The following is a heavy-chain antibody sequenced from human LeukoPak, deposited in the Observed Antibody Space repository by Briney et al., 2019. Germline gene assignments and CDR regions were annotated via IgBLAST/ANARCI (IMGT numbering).Heavy chain of an antibody. CDR2: MNPNSGNT. V-gene: IGHV1-8*03. D-gene: IGHD3-3*01. Sequence: ASVKVSCKASGYTFTSYGINWVRQATGQGLEWMGWMNPNSGNTGYAQKFQGRVTITRNTSISTAYMELSSLRSEDTAVYYCARGRVYDFVDYWGQGTLVTVSS. CDR3: ARGRVYDFVDY. CDR1: GYTFTSYG. J-gene: IGHJ4*02.